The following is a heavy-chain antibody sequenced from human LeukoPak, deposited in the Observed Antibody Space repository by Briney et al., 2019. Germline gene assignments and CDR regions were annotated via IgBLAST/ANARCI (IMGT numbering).Heavy chain of an antibody. Sequence: GGSLRLSCAASGFTFSNYAMCWVRQAPGKGLEWVSAFSPSGGGTYYADSVKGRFTISRDNSKNTLYLQMNSLRAEDTAVYYCARALRIYYYFDYWGQGTLVTVSS. CDR2: FSPSGGGT. V-gene: IGHV3-23*01. J-gene: IGHJ4*02. CDR3: ARALRIYYYFDY. CDR1: GFTFSNYA. D-gene: IGHD1-26*01.